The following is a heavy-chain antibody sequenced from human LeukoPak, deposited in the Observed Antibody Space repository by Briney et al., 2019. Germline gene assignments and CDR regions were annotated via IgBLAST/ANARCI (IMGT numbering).Heavy chain of an antibody. Sequence: GASVKVSCKASGYTFTSYYMHWVRQAPGQGLEWMGIINPSGGSTSYAQKFQGRVTMTRDMSTSTVYMELSSLRSEDTAVYYCARDRGAWYYDSSGHFDYWGQGTLVTVSS. CDR3: ARDRGAWYYDSSGHFDY. CDR2: INPSGGST. V-gene: IGHV1-46*01. J-gene: IGHJ4*02. D-gene: IGHD3-22*01. CDR1: GYTFTSYY.